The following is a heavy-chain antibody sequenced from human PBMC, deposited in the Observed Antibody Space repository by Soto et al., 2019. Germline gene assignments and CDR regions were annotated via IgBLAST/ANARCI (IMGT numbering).Heavy chain of an antibody. CDR3: ARDGRGYSGYDQYYFEY. V-gene: IGHV3-33*08. CDR2: IWYDGRNK. D-gene: IGHD5-12*01. J-gene: IGHJ4*02. CDR1: GFTCSSYA. Sequence: GGSLLLSCAASGFTCSSYAMRWVHQAPGQGLEWVAVIWYDGRNKYYAASVKGRFTISRDNSKNTLYLQMNSLRAEDTAVYYCARDGRGYSGYDQYYFEYWGQGTLVTVSS.